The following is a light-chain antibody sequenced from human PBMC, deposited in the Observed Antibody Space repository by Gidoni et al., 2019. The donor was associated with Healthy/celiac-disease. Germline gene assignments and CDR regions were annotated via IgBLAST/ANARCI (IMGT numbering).Light chain of an antibody. CDR1: QGISSY. Sequence: AIRMTQSPSSFSASTGDRVTITCRASQGISSYLAWYQRKPGKAPKLLIYAASTLQSGVPSRFSGSGSGTDFTLTISCLQSEDFATYYCQQYYSYPQTFGGGTKVEIK. J-gene: IGKJ4*01. V-gene: IGKV1-8*01. CDR2: AAS. CDR3: QQYYSYPQT.